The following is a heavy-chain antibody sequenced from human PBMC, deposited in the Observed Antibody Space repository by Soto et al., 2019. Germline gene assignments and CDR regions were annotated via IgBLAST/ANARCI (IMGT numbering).Heavy chain of an antibody. J-gene: IGHJ4*02. CDR1: GGTFSSYA. D-gene: IGHD3-10*01. CDR3: ARDSRWFGEFPERYYFDY. V-gene: IGHV1-69*13. Sequence: SVKVSCKASGGTFSSYAISWVRQAPGQGLEWMGGIIPIFGTANYAQKFQGRVTITADESTSTAYMELSSLRSEDTAVYYCARDSRWFGEFPERYYFDYWGQGTLVTVSS. CDR2: IIPIFGTA.